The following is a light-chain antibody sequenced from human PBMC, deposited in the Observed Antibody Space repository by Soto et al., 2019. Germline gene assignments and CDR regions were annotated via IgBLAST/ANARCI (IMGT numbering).Light chain of an antibody. J-gene: IGKJ4*01. V-gene: IGKV1D-12*01. CDR1: QDIRNW. CDR2: AAS. Sequence: DIQLTQSPSSVSASVGDRVTMTCRASQDIRNWLVWYQQKPGKAPNLLIYAASDLQTGVPSRFSGSGYGADFTLTITSLQPEYVASYYCQQTNSFPLTFGGGTKVELK. CDR3: QQTNSFPLT.